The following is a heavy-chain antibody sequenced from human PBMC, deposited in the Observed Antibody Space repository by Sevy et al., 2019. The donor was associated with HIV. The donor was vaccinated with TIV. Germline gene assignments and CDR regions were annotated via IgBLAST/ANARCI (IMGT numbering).Heavy chain of an antibody. V-gene: IGHV1-2*02. Sequence: ASVKVSCKASGYTFTGYYMHWVRQAPGQWLEWMGWINPNSGGTKYAQNFQGRVTMTRDTSISTAYMELSRLRSDDTAVYYCAKERVYCSGGTCKPGGWFDPWGQGTLVTVSS. CDR2: INPNSGGT. CDR3: AKERVYCSGGTCKPGGWFDP. CDR1: GYTFTGYY. D-gene: IGHD2-15*01. J-gene: IGHJ5*02.